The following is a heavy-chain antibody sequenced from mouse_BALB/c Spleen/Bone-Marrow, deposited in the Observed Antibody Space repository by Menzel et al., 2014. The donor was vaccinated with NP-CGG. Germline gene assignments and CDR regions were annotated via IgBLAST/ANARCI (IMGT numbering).Heavy chain of an antibody. V-gene: IGHV1-53*01. D-gene: IGHD2-4*01. CDR3: ARGRYDSDGWYFDV. J-gene: IGHJ1*01. CDR1: GDIFTSYY. Sequence: VQLQQSGAEMVKPGASVELSCKASGDIFTSYYMYWVKQRPGQGLEWIGGINPNNSGTNFNEKFKSEATLTVDKSSSTAYMELSSLTSEDSAVYYCARGRYDSDGWYFDVWGAGTTVTVSS. CDR2: INPNNSGT.